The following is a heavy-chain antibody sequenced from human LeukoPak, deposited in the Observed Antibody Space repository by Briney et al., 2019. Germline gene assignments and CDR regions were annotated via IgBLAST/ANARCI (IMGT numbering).Heavy chain of an antibody. V-gene: IGHV3-30-3*01. J-gene: IGHJ4*02. CDR1: GFSFSDYY. CDR3: ARSRDYYGSGSSHFDY. Sequence: GGSLRLSCVASGFSFSDYYMNWVRQAPGKGLEWVAVISYDGSNKYYADSVKGRFTISRDNSKNTLYLQMNSLRAEDTAVYYCARSRDYYGSGSSHFDYWGQGTLVTVSS. CDR2: ISYDGSNK. D-gene: IGHD3-10*01.